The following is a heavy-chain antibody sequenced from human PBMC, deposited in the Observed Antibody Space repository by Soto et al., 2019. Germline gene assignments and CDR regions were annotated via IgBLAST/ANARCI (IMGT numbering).Heavy chain of an antibody. J-gene: IGHJ4*02. V-gene: IGHV1-2*02. CDR1: GYIFPDYY. CDR3: SRASAAATSWFVY. D-gene: IGHD2-15*01. CDR2: FNPKTGGA. Sequence: GASVKVSCKASGYIFPDYYIHWVLQAPGQGLEWMGWFNPKTGGANSAQKFQGRVTMTRDTSITTVYLELSSLTSDDTAVYFCSRASAAATSWFVYWGQGSLVTVSS.